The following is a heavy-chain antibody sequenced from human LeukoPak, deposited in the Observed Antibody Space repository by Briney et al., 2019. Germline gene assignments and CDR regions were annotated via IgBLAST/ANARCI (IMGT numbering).Heavy chain of an antibody. CDR1: GFTLSTNY. CDR2: IYRGGDT. D-gene: IGHD2/OR15-2a*01. CDR3: AKDRKVYEV. Sequence: GGSLRLSCVVSGFTLSTNYMSWVRQAPGKGLEWVSFIYRGGDTYYADSVKDRFTISRDNSKNTLYLQMNSLRTEDTAVYYCAKDRKVYEVWGRGTLVPVSS. J-gene: IGHJ4*02. V-gene: IGHV3-53*01.